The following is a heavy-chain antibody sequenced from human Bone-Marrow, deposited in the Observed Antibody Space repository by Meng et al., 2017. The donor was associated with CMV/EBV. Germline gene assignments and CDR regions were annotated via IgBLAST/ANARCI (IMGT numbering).Heavy chain of an antibody. CDR2: ISYDGSKN. V-gene: IGHV3-30-3*01. CDR1: GFTFSSDA. CDR3: ARDSVRTYALFGYYFDY. Sequence: GGSLRLSCAASGFTFSSDAMHWVRQAPGKGLEWVAVISYDGSKNKFADSVKGRFTISRDNSKNTLYLQMDMLRPEDTAVYYCARDSVRTYALFGYYFDYWGQGTLVTVSS. D-gene: IGHD3-10*02. J-gene: IGHJ4*02.